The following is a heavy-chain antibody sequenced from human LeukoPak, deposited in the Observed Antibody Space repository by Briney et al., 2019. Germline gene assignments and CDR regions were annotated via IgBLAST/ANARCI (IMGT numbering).Heavy chain of an antibody. Sequence: ASVKVSCKASGYTFTGYYMHWVRQAPGQGLEWMGWINPNSGGTNYAQKFQGRVTMTRDTSISTAYMELSRLRSDDTAVYYCAESIIVATQNWFDPWGQGTLVTVSS. CDR3: AESIIVATQNWFDP. CDR1: GYTFTGYY. D-gene: IGHD5-12*01. J-gene: IGHJ5*02. V-gene: IGHV1-2*02. CDR2: INPNSGGT.